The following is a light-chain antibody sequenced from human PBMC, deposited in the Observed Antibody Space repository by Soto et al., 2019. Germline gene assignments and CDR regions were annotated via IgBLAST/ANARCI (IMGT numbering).Light chain of an antibody. CDR1: SRDVGAYNY. Sequence: QSALTQPRSVSGSPGQSVTISCTGTSRDVGAYNYVSWYQEHPGKAPKVILYDVTKRPSGVPDRFSGSKSGNTASLTISGLQSEDEADYYCCSYAGTYSYVFGTGTKVTVL. V-gene: IGLV2-11*01. CDR2: DVT. CDR3: CSYAGTYSYV. J-gene: IGLJ1*01.